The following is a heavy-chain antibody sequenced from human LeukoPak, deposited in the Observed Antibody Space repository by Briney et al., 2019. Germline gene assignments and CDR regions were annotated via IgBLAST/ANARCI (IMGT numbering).Heavy chain of an antibody. CDR1: GGSISSSSYY. CDR2: IYYSGST. J-gene: IGHJ4*02. Sequence: SETLSLTCTVSGGSISSSSYYWGWIRQSPGKGLEWIGSIYYSGSTYSNPSLKSRVTVYVDTYKNQFSLNLSSVTAADTAVYYWANLYGDYWGQGTLVTGSS. D-gene: IGHD2-8*01. CDR3: ANLYGDY. V-gene: IGHV4-39*01.